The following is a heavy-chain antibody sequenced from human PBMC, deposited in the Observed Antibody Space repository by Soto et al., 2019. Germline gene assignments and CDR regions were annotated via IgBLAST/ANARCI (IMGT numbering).Heavy chain of an antibody. CDR2: ISPDGVNK. Sequence: QVQLAESGGGVVQPGGSLRLSCKASGFTFTSYAIHWVRQAPGKGLEWVSVISPDGVNKHSAESVRGRFVISRDNSKNTVHLEMNRLRLDDTAVYFCARRLTTTVSALGYWGQGSLVNVSS. J-gene: IGHJ4*02. V-gene: IGHV3-30*09. CDR3: ARRLTTTVSALGY. D-gene: IGHD4-4*01. CDR1: GFTFTSYA.